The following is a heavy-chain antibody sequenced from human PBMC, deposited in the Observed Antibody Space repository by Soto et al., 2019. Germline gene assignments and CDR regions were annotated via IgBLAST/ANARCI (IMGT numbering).Heavy chain of an antibody. V-gene: IGHV4-4*02. CDR3: ARAATIFGVVTFLDY. CDR2: IYHSGST. J-gene: IGHJ4*02. D-gene: IGHD3-3*01. CDR1: GGSISSSNW. Sequence: SETLSLTCAVSGGSISSSNWWSWVRQPPGKGLEWIGEIYHSGSTNYNPSLKSRVTISVDKSKNQFSLKLSSVTAADTAVYYCARAATIFGVVTFLDYWGQGTLVTVSS.